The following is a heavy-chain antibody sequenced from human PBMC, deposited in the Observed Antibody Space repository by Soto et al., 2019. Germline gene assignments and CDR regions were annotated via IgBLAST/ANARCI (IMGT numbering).Heavy chain of an antibody. D-gene: IGHD4-17*01. CDR2: LYDLDGT. V-gene: IGHV3-53*01. J-gene: IGHJ3*01. CDR3: ASWHLREPAYDV. CDR1: GLTVRGKYY. Sequence: DVQLVESGGGLIQPGGSLRLSCAAFGLTVRGKYYMAWVRQAPGKGMEWLSGLYDLDGTYYADSVKDRFITSGYSSKNFVYLQINELGPDATAVYYCASWHLREPAYDVWGQGTTVTVSS.